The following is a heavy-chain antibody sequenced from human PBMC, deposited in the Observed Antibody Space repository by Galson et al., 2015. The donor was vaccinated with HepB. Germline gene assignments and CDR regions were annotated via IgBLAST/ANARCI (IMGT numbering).Heavy chain of an antibody. CDR3: ARVTYYYDSSAYYYFDY. CDR2: INPSDGST. CDR1: GYTFTSYY. J-gene: IGHJ4*02. V-gene: IGHV1-46*01. D-gene: IGHD3-22*01. Sequence: SVKVSCKASGYTFTSYYMHWVRQAPGQGLEWMGIINPSDGSTIYVQMFQGRVTMTRDTSTSTVYMELSSLRSEETAVYYCARVTYYYDSSAYYYFDYWGQGSLVTVSS.